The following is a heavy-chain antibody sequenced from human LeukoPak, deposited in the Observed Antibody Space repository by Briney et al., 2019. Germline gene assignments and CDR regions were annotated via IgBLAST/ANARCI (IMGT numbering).Heavy chain of an antibody. CDR2: IYYSGST. V-gene: IGHV4-59*01. CDR1: GSSISSYY. J-gene: IGHJ4*02. Sequence: SETLSLTCTVSGSSISSYYWSWIRQPPGKGLEWIGYIYYSGSTNYNPSLKSRVTISVDTSKNQFSLKLSSVTAADTAVYYCARDLGSSWFGYWGQGTLVTVSS. CDR3: ARDLGSSWFGY. D-gene: IGHD6-13*01.